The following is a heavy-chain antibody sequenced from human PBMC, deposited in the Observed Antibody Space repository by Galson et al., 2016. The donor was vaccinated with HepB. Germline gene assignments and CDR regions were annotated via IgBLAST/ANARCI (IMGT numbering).Heavy chain of an antibody. V-gene: IGHV3-74*01. J-gene: IGHJ4*02. CDR3: ATRVGYYDSRGYRKIDY. D-gene: IGHD3-22*01. Sequence: SLRLSCAASGFTFSNFWTHWVRQAPGKGLVWVSRIKTDGTRKHYADSVKGRFTISRDNAKNTLYLQMDSLRVDDTAVYSCATRVGYYDSRGYRKIDYWGQGALVTVSA. CDR1: GFTFSNFW. CDR2: IKTDGTRK.